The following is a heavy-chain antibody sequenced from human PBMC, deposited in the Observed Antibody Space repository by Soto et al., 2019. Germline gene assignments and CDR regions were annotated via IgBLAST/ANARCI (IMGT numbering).Heavy chain of an antibody. Sequence: QVQLVESGGGVVQPGRSLRLSCAASGFTFSSYGMHWVRQAPGKGLEWVAVISYDGSNKYYADSVKGRFTISIDNAKNTLYLQMNSLRAEDTAVYYCAKDQGRVERRKTAGFVYYWGQGTLVTVSS. V-gene: IGHV3-30*18. J-gene: IGHJ4*02. CDR2: ISYDGSNK. CDR1: GFTFSSYG. D-gene: IGHD1-1*01. CDR3: AKDQGRVERRKTAGFVYY.